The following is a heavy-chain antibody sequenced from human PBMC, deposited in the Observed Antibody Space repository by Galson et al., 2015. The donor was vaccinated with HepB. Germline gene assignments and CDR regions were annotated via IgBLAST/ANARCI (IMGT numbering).Heavy chain of an antibody. V-gene: IGHV4-59*08. Sequence: SETLSLTCTVSGGSISSYYWSWIRQPPGKGLEWIGYIYYSGSTNYNPSLKSRVTISVDTSKNQFSLKLSSVTAADTAVYYCARLAVAGTGLFDYWGQGTLVTVSS. D-gene: IGHD6-19*01. J-gene: IGHJ4*02. CDR2: IYYSGST. CDR3: ARLAVAGTGLFDY. CDR1: GGSISSYY.